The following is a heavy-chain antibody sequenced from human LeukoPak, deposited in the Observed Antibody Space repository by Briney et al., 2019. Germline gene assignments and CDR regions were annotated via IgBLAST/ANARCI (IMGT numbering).Heavy chain of an antibody. V-gene: IGHV3-11*06. CDR2: ISGSSSYT. D-gene: IGHD3-22*01. Sequence: NSGGSLRLSCTASGYTFSNSYMSWIRQAPGKGLEWVSYISGSSSYTNSADSVKGRFTISRDNAKNSLYLQMNILRAEDTAVYYCARDRGENYDSSGYYDYWGQGALVIVSS. CDR1: GYTFSNSY. J-gene: IGHJ4*02. CDR3: ARDRGENYDSSGYYDY.